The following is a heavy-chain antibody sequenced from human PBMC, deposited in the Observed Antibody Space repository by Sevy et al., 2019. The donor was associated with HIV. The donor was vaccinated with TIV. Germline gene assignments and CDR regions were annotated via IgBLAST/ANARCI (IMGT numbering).Heavy chain of an antibody. CDR2: ISYSGSS. CDR3: TAIYYCVRHLFHDFAWGSHRYRDAFDL. D-gene: IGHD3-16*02. CDR1: GDSINTIAYY. J-gene: IGHJ3*01. Sequence: QSQTLSLTCTVSGDSINTIAYYWGWVRQPPGKGLEWIGSISYSGSSYYNPSLKSRVTISVDTSKNQFSLNLSSVTAADTGTAADTAIYYCVRHLFHDFAWGSHRYRDAFDLWGQGTLVTVSS. V-gene: IGHV4-39*01.